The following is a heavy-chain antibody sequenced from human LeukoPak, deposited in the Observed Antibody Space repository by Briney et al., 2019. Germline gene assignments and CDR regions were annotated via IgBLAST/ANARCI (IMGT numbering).Heavy chain of an antibody. D-gene: IGHD6-13*01. J-gene: IGHJ4*02. CDR3: AKDSSSIAAAGTSFDY. CDR1: GFTFSSYA. Sequence: PGGSLRLSCAASGFTFSSYAMHWVRQAPGKGLEWVSAISGSGGSTYYADSVKGRFTISRDNSKNTLYLQMNSLRAEDTAVYYCAKDSSSIAAAGTSFDYWGQGTLVTVSS. CDR2: ISGSGGST. V-gene: IGHV3-23*01.